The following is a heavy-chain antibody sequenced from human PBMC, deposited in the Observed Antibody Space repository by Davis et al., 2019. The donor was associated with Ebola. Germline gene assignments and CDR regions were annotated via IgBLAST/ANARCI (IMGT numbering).Heavy chain of an antibody. CDR3: AGVERNSQDFYFDY. J-gene: IGHJ4*02. Sequence: MPSETLSLTCTVYGPSTTGGYYWGCMRLPPGKGLEWSAGISYSGNTYFKPSLASRVTISVDTSTNQFSLNLSSVTAADTAVYDCAGVERNSQDFYFDYWGQGTLVTVSS. CDR2: ISYSGNT. V-gene: IGHV4-38-2*02. D-gene: IGHD1-7*01. CDR1: GPSTTGGYY.